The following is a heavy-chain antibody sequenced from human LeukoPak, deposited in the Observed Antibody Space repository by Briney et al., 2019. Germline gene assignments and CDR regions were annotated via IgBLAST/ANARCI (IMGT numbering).Heavy chain of an antibody. CDR1: GFTSSSYA. V-gene: IGHV3-23*01. Sequence: GGSLRLSCAASGFTSSSYAMSWVRQAPGKGREWVSAISGNGGSTYYADSVKGRFTISRDNSKNTLYLQMNSLRTEDTAVYYGAKVKRFSEPSAPWGQGTLVTVSS. CDR2: ISGNGGST. J-gene: IGHJ5*02. D-gene: IGHD3-3*01. CDR3: AKVKRFSEPSAP.